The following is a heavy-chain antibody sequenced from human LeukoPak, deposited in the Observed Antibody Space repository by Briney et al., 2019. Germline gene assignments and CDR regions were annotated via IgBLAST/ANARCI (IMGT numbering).Heavy chain of an antibody. J-gene: IGHJ4*02. D-gene: IGHD2-21*02. Sequence: AGGSLRLSCAASGFTFSTYGIHWVRQAPGKGLEWVAFIRYDGGNTCYADSVKGRFTISRDNSKNTLYLQMNGLRAEDTAVYYCAKDVSGDSFDYWGQGTLVTVSS. CDR2: IRYDGGNT. CDR3: AKDVSGDSFDY. V-gene: IGHV3-30*02. CDR1: GFTFSTYG.